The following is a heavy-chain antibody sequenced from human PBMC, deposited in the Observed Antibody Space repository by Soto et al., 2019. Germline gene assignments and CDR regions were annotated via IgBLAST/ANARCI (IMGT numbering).Heavy chain of an antibody. CDR2: IVAGSGDT. D-gene: IGHD3-3*01. J-gene: IGHJ6*02. V-gene: IGHV1-58*01. CDR1: GLTFSSSA. CDR3: AARSDFRFYYSDMDV. Sequence: QMQLVQSGPEVKKPGTSVKLSCKASGLTFSSSAVQWVRQSRGQRLEWIGWIVAGSGDTKYAQRFHERVTFSRDMSTDTAYMELSGLRSDDTGVYYCAARSDFRFYYSDMDVWGQGTTVTVSS.